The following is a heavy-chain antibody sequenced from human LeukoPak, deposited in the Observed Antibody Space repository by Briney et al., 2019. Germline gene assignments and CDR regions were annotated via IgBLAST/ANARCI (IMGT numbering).Heavy chain of an antibody. V-gene: IGHV3-21*01. Sequence: GGSLRLSCAASGFTFSSYSMNWVRQAPGKGLEWVSSISSSSSYIYYADSVKGRFTISRDNAKNSLYLQMNSLRAEDTAVYYCASKGYCSSTSCYRSLHFDYWGQGTLVTVSS. CDR1: GFTFSSYS. D-gene: IGHD2-2*02. CDR2: ISSSSSYI. J-gene: IGHJ4*02. CDR3: ASKGYCSSTSCYRSLHFDY.